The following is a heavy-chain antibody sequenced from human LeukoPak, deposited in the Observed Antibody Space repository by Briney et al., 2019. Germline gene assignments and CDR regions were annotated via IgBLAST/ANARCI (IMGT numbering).Heavy chain of an antibody. CDR2: IIPIFGTA. V-gene: IGHV1-69*05. J-gene: IGHJ6*03. Sequence: SVKVSCKASGGTFSSYAISWVRQAPGQGLEWMGGIIPIFGTANYAQKFQGRVTITTDESTSTAYMELSSLRSEDTAVYYCAMAHYYYYYMDVWGKGTTVTVSS. CDR3: AMAHYYYYYMDV. CDR1: GGTFSSYA.